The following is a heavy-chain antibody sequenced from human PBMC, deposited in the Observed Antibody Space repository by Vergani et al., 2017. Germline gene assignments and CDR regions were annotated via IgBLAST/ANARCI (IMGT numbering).Heavy chain of an antibody. D-gene: IGHD3-3*01. CDR2: ISSSSSYI. CDR1: GFTFSSYS. Sequence: EVQLVESGGGLVKPGGSLRLSCAASGFTFSSYSMNWVRQAPGKGLEWVSSISSSSSYIYYADSVKGRFTISRDNAKNSLYLQMNSLRAEDTAVYYCARAMYYDFWSGYYPYYYYYGMDVWGQGTTVTVSS. CDR3: ARAMYYDFWSGYYPYYYYYGMDV. J-gene: IGHJ6*02. V-gene: IGHV3-21*01.